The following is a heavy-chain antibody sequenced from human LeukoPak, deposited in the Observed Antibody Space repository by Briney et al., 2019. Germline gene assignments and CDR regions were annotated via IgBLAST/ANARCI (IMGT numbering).Heavy chain of an antibody. V-gene: IGHV4-34*01. Sequence: SGTLSLTCAVYGGSFSGYYWSWIRQSPGKGLEWIGEINLSGSTNYNPSLKSRVTISVDTSKNQFSLKLSSVTAADTAVYYCARGYDSSGSRWYYFDYWGQGTLVTVSS. CDR1: GGSFSGYY. D-gene: IGHD3-22*01. CDR3: ARGYDSSGSRWYYFDY. CDR2: INLSGST. J-gene: IGHJ4*02.